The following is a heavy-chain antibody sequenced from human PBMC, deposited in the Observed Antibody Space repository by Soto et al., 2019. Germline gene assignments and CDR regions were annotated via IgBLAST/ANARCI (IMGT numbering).Heavy chain of an antibody. CDR2: IYYSGST. V-gene: IGHV4-59*08. CDR1: GGSLSSYY. CDR3: ARYGYYDFWRGYHYY. Sequence: LSLTCTGSGGSLSSYYWSWIRQPPGKGLEWIGYIYYSGSTNYNPSLKSRVTISVDTSKNQFSLKLSSVTAADTAVYYCARYGYYDFWRGYHYYRAQGSLVIGSS. D-gene: IGHD3-3*01. J-gene: IGHJ4*02.